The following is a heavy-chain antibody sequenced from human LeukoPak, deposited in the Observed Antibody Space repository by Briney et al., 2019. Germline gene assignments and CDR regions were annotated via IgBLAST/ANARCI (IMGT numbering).Heavy chain of an antibody. D-gene: IGHD6-13*01. V-gene: IGHV3-53*01. J-gene: IGHJ6*02. CDR2: IYSGGST. Sequence: GGSLRLSCAASGFTVSSNYMSWVRQAPGKGLEWVSVIYSGGSTYYADSVKGRFTISRDNSKNTLYLQMNSLRAEDTAVYYCARGTIAAAATGYYYYGMDVWGQGTTVTVSS. CDR3: ARGTIAAAATGYYYYGMDV. CDR1: GFTVSSNY.